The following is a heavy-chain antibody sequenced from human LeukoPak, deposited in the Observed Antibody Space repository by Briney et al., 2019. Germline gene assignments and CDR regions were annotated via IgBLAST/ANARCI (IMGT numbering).Heavy chain of an antibody. CDR1: GFTVSSNY. CDR3: AKGVVVPQPYYYYMDV. J-gene: IGHJ6*03. D-gene: IGHD3-22*01. V-gene: IGHV3-66*02. Sequence: GGSLRLSCAASGFTVSSNYMSWVRQAPGKGLEWVSVIYSGGSTYYADSVKGRFTISIDNSKNTLYLQMNSLRAEDTAVYYCAKGVVVPQPYYYYMDVWGKGTTVTVSS. CDR2: IYSGGST.